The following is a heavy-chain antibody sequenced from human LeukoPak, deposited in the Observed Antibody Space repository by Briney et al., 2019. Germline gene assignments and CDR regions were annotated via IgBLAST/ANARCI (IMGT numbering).Heavy chain of an antibody. J-gene: IGHJ4*02. CDR1: GFIFSSFS. CDR3: ARDLHFRVYDSSIYYPY. D-gene: IGHD3-22*01. V-gene: IGHV3-48*01. Sequence: TGGSLRLSCAASGFIFSSFSMNWVRQAPGKGLEWISYISSSSRTIYYADSVKGRFTIYRDNAKNSLYLQMNSLRAEDTAVYYCARDLHFRVYDSSIYYPYWGQGTLVTVSS. CDR2: ISSSSRTI.